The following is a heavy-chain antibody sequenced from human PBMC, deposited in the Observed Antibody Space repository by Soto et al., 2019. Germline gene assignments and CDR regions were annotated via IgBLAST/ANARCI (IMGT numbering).Heavy chain of an antibody. D-gene: IGHD3-3*01. CDR3: APGAWSGADSSSRWYFGL. CDR2: IYWDDDK. J-gene: IGHJ2*01. V-gene: IGHV2-5*02. CDR1: GFSLTTGGVA. Sequence: QITLKESGPPLVKPTQTLTLTCTFSGFSLTTGGVAVGWIRQPPGKALEWLALIYWDDDKRYSPSLKSRLSMTPADSSHQLVPTLHSMAPVATAPSSCAPGAWSGADSSSRWYFGLWGRGTLVTFSS.